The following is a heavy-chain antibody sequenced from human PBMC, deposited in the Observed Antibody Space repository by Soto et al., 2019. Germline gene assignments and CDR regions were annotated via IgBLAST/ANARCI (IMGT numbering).Heavy chain of an antibody. CDR2: IIPNIGTA. V-gene: IGHV1-69*13. Sequence: SVKVSCKASGGTFSSYAISWVRQAPGQGLEWMGGIIPNIGTANYAQKFQGRVTITADASTSTAYMELRSLRSDDTAVYYCARDLRVRWFGELSGKALDIWGQGTMVTVSS. CDR1: GGTFSSYA. CDR3: ARDLRVRWFGELSGKALDI. J-gene: IGHJ3*02. D-gene: IGHD3-10*01.